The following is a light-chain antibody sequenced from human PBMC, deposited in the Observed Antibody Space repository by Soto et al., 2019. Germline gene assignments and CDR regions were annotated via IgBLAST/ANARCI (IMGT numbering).Light chain of an antibody. J-gene: IGLJ3*02. CDR2: EVS. V-gene: IGLV2-14*01. Sequence: QSALTQPASVSGSPGQSITLSCTGTSRDVGGYKYVSWYQQHSGNAPKVLIYEVSNRPSGVSNRFSGSKSGNTASLTISGLQAEDEADNYCNSYTSSNTWVFGGGTKVTVL. CDR1: SRDVGGYKY. CDR3: NSYTSSNTWV.